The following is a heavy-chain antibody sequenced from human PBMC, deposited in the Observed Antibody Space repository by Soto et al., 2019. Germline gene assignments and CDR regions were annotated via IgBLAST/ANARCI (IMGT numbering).Heavy chain of an antibody. Sequence: PGGSLRLSCAASGSMFSDYGMHWVRQAPGKGLEWVAIIWYDGSSKYYSDSVKGRFTISRDNSNNTLYLQMNSLRVEDTAVYFCAREGAVAGSQDFWGQGTLVTVS. CDR3: AREGAVAGSQDF. CDR2: IWYDGSSK. D-gene: IGHD6-19*01. CDR1: GSMFSDYG. V-gene: IGHV3-33*01. J-gene: IGHJ4*02.